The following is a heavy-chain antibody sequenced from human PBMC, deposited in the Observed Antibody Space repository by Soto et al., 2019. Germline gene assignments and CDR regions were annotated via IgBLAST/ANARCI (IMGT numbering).Heavy chain of an antibody. Sequence: QITLKESGPTLVKPTQTLTLTCTFSGFSLSTSGVGVGWIRQPPGKALEWLALIYWDDDKRYSPSLKSRLTITKDTSKNQVVLTMTNMDPVDTATYYCAHSSTDRVVVPAAPYYFDYWGQGTLVTVSS. CDR1: GFSLSTSGVG. V-gene: IGHV2-5*02. CDR3: AHSSTDRVVVPAAPYYFDY. J-gene: IGHJ4*02. CDR2: IYWDDDK. D-gene: IGHD2-2*01.